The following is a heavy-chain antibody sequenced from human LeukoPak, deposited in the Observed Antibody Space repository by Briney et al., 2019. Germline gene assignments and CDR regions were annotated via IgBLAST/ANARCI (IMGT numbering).Heavy chain of an antibody. CDR2: ISSSGSTI. CDR1: GFTFSSYG. V-gene: IGHV3-48*04. J-gene: IGHJ5*02. CDR3: ARDLDGLFDD. Sequence: PGGSLRLSCAASGFTFSSYGMHWVRQAPGKGLEWVSYISSSGSTIYYADSVKGRFTISRDNAKNSLYLQMNSLRAEDTAVYYCARDLDGLFDDWGQGTLVTVSS. D-gene: IGHD3-3*01.